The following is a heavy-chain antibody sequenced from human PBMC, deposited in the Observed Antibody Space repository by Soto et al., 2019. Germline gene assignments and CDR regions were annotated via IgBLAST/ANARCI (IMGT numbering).Heavy chain of an antibody. CDR1: GGAIATAGYS. V-gene: IGHV4-30-2*01. CDR2: VYHTGNA. CDR3: ASRPFYYYGLDV. J-gene: IGHJ6*02. Sequence: SETLSLTCTVSGGAIATAGYSLICIRQPPGKALELIGYVYHTGNAYPKPSLKSRVTISLDRSKNQFSLKMTSVTAADTALYYCASRPFYYYGLDVWGQGTTVTVSS.